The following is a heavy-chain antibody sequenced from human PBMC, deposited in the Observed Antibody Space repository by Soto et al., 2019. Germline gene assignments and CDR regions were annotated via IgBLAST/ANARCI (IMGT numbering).Heavy chain of an antibody. V-gene: IGHV1-69*02. D-gene: IGHD6-13*01. CDR1: GGTFSSYT. CDR3: ASGYVIAAAGIDYFDY. CDR2: IIPILGIA. Sequence: SVKVSCKASGGTFSSYTISWVRQAPGQGLEWMGRIIPILGIANYAQKFQGRVTITADKSTSTAYMELSSLRSEDTAVYYCASGYVIAAAGIDYFDYWGQGTLVTVSS. J-gene: IGHJ4*02.